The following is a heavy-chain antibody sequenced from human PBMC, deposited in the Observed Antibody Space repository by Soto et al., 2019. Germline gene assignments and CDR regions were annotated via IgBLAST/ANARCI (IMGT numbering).Heavy chain of an antibody. V-gene: IGHV3-7*03. CDR1: GFTFGSYW. D-gene: IGHD3-3*01. J-gene: IGHJ4*02. CDR3: AKDPHNYDFWSGKISYFDY. CDR2: IKPDGSAT. Sequence: GGSLRLSCAVSGFTFGSYWMNWVRLIPGKGLEWVAYIKPDGSATYYVDSVKGRFTISRDNAKNSLYLQMNSLRAEDTALYYCAKDPHNYDFWSGKISYFDYWGQGTLVTVSS.